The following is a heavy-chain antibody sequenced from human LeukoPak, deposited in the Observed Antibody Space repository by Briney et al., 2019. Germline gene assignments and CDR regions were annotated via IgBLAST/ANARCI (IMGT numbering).Heavy chain of an antibody. J-gene: IGHJ4*02. Sequence: VASVKVSCKASGYTFTGYYMHWVRQAPGQGLEWMGWINPNSGGTNYAQKLQGRVTMTRDTSISTAYMELSRLRSDDTAVYYCAREFGGRWPVISLYYFDYWGQGTLVTVSS. CDR3: AREFGGRWPVISLYYFDY. D-gene: IGHD3-16*01. CDR2: INPNSGGT. CDR1: GYTFTGYY. V-gene: IGHV1-2*02.